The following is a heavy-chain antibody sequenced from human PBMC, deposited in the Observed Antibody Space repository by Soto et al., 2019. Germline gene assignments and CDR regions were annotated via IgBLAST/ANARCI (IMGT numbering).Heavy chain of an antibody. D-gene: IGHD3-9*01. CDR3: TTGGTNYDILTALSTYFDY. CDR2: IKSKTDGGTT. Sequence: PGGSLRLSCAASGFTFSNAWMSWVRQAPGKGLEWVGRIKSKTDGGTTDYAAPVKGRFTISRDDSKNTLYLQMNSLKTEDTAVYYCTTGGTNYDILTALSTYFDYWGQGTLVTVSS. J-gene: IGHJ4*02. CDR1: GFTFSNAW. V-gene: IGHV3-15*01.